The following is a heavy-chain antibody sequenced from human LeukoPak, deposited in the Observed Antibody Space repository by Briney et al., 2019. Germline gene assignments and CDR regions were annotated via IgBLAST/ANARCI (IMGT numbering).Heavy chain of an antibody. D-gene: IGHD6-13*01. CDR1: GFMFNNYA. CDR3: ARRGGSSWSSFDY. V-gene: IGHV3-23*01. CDR2: ISGLGGSA. Sequence: GGSLRLSCAASGFMFNNYAMNWVRQAPGKGLEWVSGISGLGGSAYYAASVKGRFTISRDNSGDTLFFQLNNLRVEDTAIYFCARRGGSSWSSFDYWGQGTLVTVSS. J-gene: IGHJ4*02.